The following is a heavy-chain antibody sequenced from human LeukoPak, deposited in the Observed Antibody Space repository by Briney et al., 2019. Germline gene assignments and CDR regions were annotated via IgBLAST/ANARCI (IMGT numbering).Heavy chain of an antibody. J-gene: IGHJ4*02. D-gene: IGHD6-6*01. CDR1: GFTSSSYG. V-gene: IGHV3-33*01. CDR2: IWYDGSNK. Sequence: GGSLRLSCAASGFTSSSYGMHWVRQAPGKGLEWVAVIWYDGSNKYYADSVKGRFTISRDNSKNTLYLQMNSLRAEDTAVYYCARETYSSSSSLDYWGQGTLVTVPS. CDR3: ARETYSSSSSLDY.